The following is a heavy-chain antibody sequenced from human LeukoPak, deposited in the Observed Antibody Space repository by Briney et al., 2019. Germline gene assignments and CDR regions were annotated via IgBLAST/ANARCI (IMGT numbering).Heavy chain of an antibody. Sequence: GASVKVSCKASGGTFSSYAISWVRQAPGQGLEWMGGIIPIFGTANYAQKFQGRVTITADESTSTAYMELSSLRSEDTAVYYCAADPRARDDAFDIWGQGTMVTVSS. CDR3: AADPRARDDAFDI. V-gene: IGHV1-69*13. CDR1: GGTFSSYA. J-gene: IGHJ3*02. CDR2: IIPIFGTA.